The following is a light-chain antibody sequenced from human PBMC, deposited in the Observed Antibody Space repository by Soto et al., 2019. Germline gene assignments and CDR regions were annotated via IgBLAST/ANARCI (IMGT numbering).Light chain of an antibody. CDR2: GNS. CDR3: QSYDSSLSGVV. Sequence: QSVLTQPPSVSGAPGQRVTISCTGSSSNIGAGYHVHWYQQLPGTAPKLLIYGNSNRPSGVPDRFSGSKSGTSASLAITGLQAEDEADCYCQSYDSSLSGVVFGGGTKLTVL. J-gene: IGLJ2*01. V-gene: IGLV1-40*01. CDR1: SSNIGAGYH.